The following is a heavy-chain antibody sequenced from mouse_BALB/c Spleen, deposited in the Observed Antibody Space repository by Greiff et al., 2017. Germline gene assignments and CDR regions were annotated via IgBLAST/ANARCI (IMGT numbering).Heavy chain of an antibody. V-gene: IGHV3-2*02. CDR1: VYSITSFYA. D-gene: IGHD2-1*01. Sequence: EAKLVEPGPGLLNPSQSLSPPCTFPVYSITSFYAWSLFRQFPGNKLEWMGYISYSGSTSFNPSLKSRVSITRDTSKNQFFLQLNSVTTEDTATYYCARGTMEDGNFAYWGQGTLDTVSA. J-gene: IGHJ3*01. CDR2: ISYSGST. CDR3: ARGTMEDGNFAY.